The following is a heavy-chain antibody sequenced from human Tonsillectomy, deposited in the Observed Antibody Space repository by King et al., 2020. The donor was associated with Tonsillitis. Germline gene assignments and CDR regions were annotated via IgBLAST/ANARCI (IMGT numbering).Heavy chain of an antibody. V-gene: IGHV3-21*01. Sequence: VQLVESGGGLVKPGGSLRLSCAASGFTFSSYSMNWVRQAPGKGLEWVSSISSSSSYIYYADSVKGRFTISRDNAKNSLYLQMNSLRAEDPAVYYCACDKVASYGMDVWGQGTTVTVSS. CDR2: ISSSSSYI. CDR3: ACDKVASYGMDV. D-gene: IGHD2-15*01. J-gene: IGHJ6*02. CDR1: GFTFSSYS.